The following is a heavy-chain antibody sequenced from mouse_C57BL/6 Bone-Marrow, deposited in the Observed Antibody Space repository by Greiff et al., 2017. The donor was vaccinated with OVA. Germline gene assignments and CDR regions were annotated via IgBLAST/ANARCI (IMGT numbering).Heavy chain of an antibody. J-gene: IGHJ4*01. CDR3: ARYITLLQSIYYAMEG. CDR1: GFTFTDYY. CDR2: IRNTANGYTT. V-gene: IGHV7-3*01. D-gene: IGHD1-2*01. Sequence: EVQVVESGGGLVQPGGSLSLSCAASGFTFTDYYMSWVRQPPGQALEWLGFIRNTANGYTTEYSASVKCRFTISRATSKSILYLQMNALRAEDSDTYYGARYITLLQSIYYAMEGWGQGTSVTVAS.